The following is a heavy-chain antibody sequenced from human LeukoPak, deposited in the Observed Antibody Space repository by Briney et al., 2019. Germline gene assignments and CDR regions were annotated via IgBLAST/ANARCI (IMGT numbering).Heavy chain of an antibody. V-gene: IGHV3-30*03. CDR3: ARASSGFDY. CDR1: GFTFSTYG. CDR2: ISSDGSQK. Sequence: GGSLRLSCAASGFTFSTYGMHWVRQAPGKGLECVAVISSDGSQKYYADSVRGRFTISRDNSKNTLYLQMNSLRTEDTAVYYCARASSGFDYWGQGTLVTVSS. D-gene: IGHD2-15*01. J-gene: IGHJ4*02.